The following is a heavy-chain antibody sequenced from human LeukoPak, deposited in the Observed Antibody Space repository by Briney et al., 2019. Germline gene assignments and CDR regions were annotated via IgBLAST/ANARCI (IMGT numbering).Heavy chain of an antibody. CDR2: IYPGDSDT. CDR1: GYSFTSYW. CDR3: ARPAKQLAPKMPFDH. D-gene: IGHD6-6*01. V-gene: IGHV5-51*01. J-gene: IGHJ4*02. Sequence: GESLKISCKGSGYSFTSYWIGWVRQMPGKGLEWMGIIYPGDSDTRYSPSFQGQVTISADKSISTAYLQWSSLKASDTAMYYCARPAKQLAPKMPFDHWGQGTLVTVSS.